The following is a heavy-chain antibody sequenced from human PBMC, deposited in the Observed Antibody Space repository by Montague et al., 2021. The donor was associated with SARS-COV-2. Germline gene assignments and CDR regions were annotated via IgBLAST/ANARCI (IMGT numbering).Heavy chain of an antibody. D-gene: IGHD5-24*01. Sequence: SETLSLTCAVQGGSFRGYFWSWIRQSPGKGLEWIGEINHSGSTDYNPSLKSRVTISADTPQNQFSLKVSSVTASDTAVYYCARVSVEMATMGVYYYYGMDVWGQGTTVTVSS. J-gene: IGHJ6*02. V-gene: IGHV4-34*01. CDR3: ARVSVEMATMGVYYYYGMDV. CDR1: GGSFRGYF. CDR2: INHSGST.